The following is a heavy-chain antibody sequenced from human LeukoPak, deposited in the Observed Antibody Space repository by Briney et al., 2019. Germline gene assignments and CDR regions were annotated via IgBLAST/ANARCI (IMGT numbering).Heavy chain of an antibody. D-gene: IGHD6-19*01. V-gene: IGHV3-53*01. J-gene: IGHJ4*02. CDR2: IYSGGST. CDR1: GFTVSSNY. Sequence: GGSLRLSCAASGFTVSSNYMSWVRQAPGKGLEWVSTIYSGGSTYYADSVKGRFTISRDTSKNTLYLQTNSLRGEDTAVYYCARNGYTSGWYRNWGQGTLVTVSS. CDR3: ARNGYTSGWYRN.